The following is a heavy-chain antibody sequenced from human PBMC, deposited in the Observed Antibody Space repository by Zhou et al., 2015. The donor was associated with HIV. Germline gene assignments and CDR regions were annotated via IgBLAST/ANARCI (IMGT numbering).Heavy chain of an antibody. J-gene: IGHJ3*02. Sequence: QVQLVQSGAEVKKPGSSVKVSCKASGGTFSSYAISWVRQAPGQGLEWMGGIIPIFGTANYAQKFQGRVTITADESTSTAYMELSSLRSEDTAVYYCARDIWAYYGSGRDDAFDIWGQGTMVTVSS. CDR1: GGTFSSYA. CDR3: ARDIWAYYGSGRDDAFDI. D-gene: IGHD3-10*01. CDR2: IIPIFGTA. V-gene: IGHV1-69*01.